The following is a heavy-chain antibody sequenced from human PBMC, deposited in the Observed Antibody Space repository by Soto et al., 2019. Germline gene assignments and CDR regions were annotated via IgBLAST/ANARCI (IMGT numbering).Heavy chain of an antibody. CDR3: ARRRLTGPKGNNWFDP. CDR1: GYTFTSYG. V-gene: IGHV1-18*04. CDR2: ISAYNGNT. D-gene: IGHD1-7*01. J-gene: IGHJ5*02. Sequence: QVQLVQSGAEVKKPGASVKVSCKASGYTFTSYGISWVRQAPGQGLEWMGWISAYNGNTNYAQKLQGRVTMTTDTATSTAYMELRSLRSDDTAVYYCARRRLTGPKGNNWFDPWGQGTLVTVSS.